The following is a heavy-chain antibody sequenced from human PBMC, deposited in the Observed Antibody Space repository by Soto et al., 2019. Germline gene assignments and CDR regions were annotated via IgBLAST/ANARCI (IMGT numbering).Heavy chain of an antibody. V-gene: IGHV3-11*06. Sequence: RRLSCEGSGFTFSDYYMSWIRQAPGKGLEWISYSSNSGTFTKYADSVKGRFSISRDNTKNLLFLQMNSLRAEDTALYYCARSGDNYNLLDYWGQGTPVTVSS. J-gene: IGHJ4*02. CDR1: GFTFSDYY. CDR2: SSNSGTFT. CDR3: ARSGDNYNLLDY. D-gene: IGHD1-1*01.